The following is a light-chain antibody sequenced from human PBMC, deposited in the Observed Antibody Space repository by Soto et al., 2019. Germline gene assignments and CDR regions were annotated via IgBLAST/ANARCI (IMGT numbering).Light chain of an antibody. CDR1: QSVGSN. Sequence: EVVLTQSPATLSVSPGAGATLSCRASQSVGSNLAWYQQKPGQTPRVLIYGASTRAIGIPDRFSGSGSGTDFTLTISRLEPEDSAVYYCQQYGSSPTWTFGQGTKVDI. CDR2: GAS. J-gene: IGKJ1*01. CDR3: QQYGSSPTWT. V-gene: IGKV3-20*01.